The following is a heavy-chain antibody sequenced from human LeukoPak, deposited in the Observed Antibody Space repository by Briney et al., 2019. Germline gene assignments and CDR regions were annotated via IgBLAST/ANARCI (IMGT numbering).Heavy chain of an antibody. D-gene: IGHD3-22*01. CDR3: ARFRKEVATTAYYYDRSGYALDY. Sequence: GASVKVSCKASGYTFTGYYMHWVRQAPGQGLEWMGWINPNSGGTNYAQKFQGRVTMTRDTSISTAYMELSRLRSDDTAVYYCARFRKEVATTAYYYDRSGYALDYWGQGTLVTVSS. J-gene: IGHJ4*02. CDR2: INPNSGGT. CDR1: GYTFTGYY. V-gene: IGHV1-2*02.